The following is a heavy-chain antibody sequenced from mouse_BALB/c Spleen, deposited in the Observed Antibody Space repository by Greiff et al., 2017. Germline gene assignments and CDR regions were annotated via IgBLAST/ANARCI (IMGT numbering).Heavy chain of an antibody. CDR1: GFTFSSFG. D-gene: IGHD2-14*01. CDR2: ISSGSSTI. V-gene: IGHV5-17*02. J-gene: IGHJ1*01. CDR3: ARSDYRYDFYWYFDV. Sequence: EVQLVESGGGLVQPGGSRKLSCAASGFTFSSFGMHWVRQAPEKGLEWVAYISSGSSTIYYADTVKGRFTISRDNPKNTLFLQMTSLRSEDTAMYYCARSDYRYDFYWYFDVWGAGTTVTVSS.